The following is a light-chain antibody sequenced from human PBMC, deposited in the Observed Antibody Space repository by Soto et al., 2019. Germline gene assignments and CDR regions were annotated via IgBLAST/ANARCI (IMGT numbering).Light chain of an antibody. Sequence: EIVLTQSPGTLSLSPGERATLSCRASRSVSSSYLAWYQQKPGLAPRLLIYVASSRATGIPDRFSGSGSGTDFTLTISRLEPEDFAVYYCQQYGSSPPIPFGQGTRLEI. V-gene: IGKV3-20*01. CDR3: QQYGSSPPIP. CDR1: RSVSSSY. CDR2: VAS. J-gene: IGKJ5*01.